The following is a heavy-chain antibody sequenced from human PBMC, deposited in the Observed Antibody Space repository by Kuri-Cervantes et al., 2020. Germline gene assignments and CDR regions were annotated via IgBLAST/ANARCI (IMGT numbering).Heavy chain of an antibody. Sequence: SETLSLTCTVSGGSISSGDYYWSWIRQPPGKGLEWIGSIYYSGSTYYNPSLKSRVTISVDTSKNQFSLKLSSVTAADTAVYYCARPNPVGTVGDWGQGTLVTVSS. D-gene: IGHD5-18*01. CDR3: ARPNPVGTVGD. V-gene: IGHV4-39*01. CDR1: GGSISSGDYY. J-gene: IGHJ4*02. CDR2: IYYSGST.